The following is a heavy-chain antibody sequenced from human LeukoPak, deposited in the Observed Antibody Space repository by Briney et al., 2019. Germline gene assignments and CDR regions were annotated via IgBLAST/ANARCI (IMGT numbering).Heavy chain of an antibody. D-gene: IGHD3-10*01. V-gene: IGHV1-8*01. CDR2: MNPNSGNT. Sequence: GASVKVSCKASGYTFTSYDINWVRQATGQGLEWMGWMNPNSGNTGYAQKFQGRVTMTRNTSISTAYMELSSLRSEDTAVYYCARDYTYYGSGSYYNDHYYYYYGMDVWGQGTTVTVSS. CDR3: ARDYTYYGSGSYYNDHYYYYYGMDV. J-gene: IGHJ6*02. CDR1: GYTFTSYD.